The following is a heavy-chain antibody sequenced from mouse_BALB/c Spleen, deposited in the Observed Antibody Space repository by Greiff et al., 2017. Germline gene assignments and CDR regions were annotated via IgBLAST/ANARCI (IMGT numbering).Heavy chain of an antibody. D-gene: IGHD2-1*01. Sequence: EVQLQQSGAELVKPGASVKLSCTASGFNIKDTYMHWVKQRPEQGLEWIGRIDPANGNTKYDPKFQGKATITADTSSNTAYLQLSSLTSEDTAVYYCASLYYGKGYFDYWGQGTTLTVSS. CDR2: IDPANGNT. V-gene: IGHV14-3*02. J-gene: IGHJ2*01. CDR1: GFNIKDTY. CDR3: ASLYYGKGYFDY.